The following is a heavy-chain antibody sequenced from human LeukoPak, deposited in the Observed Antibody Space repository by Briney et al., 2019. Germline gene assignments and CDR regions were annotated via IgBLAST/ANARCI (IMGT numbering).Heavy chain of an antibody. CDR3: ARGQVPAARGYNWFDP. Sequence: SETLSLTCAVYGWSFNDHYWNWIRQPPGKGLEWIGEINARGGTNFNPSLKSRVTISVDSSKNQFSLTLRSMIAADTAVYYCARGQVPAARGYNWFDPWGQGTLVTVSS. D-gene: IGHD2-2*01. CDR2: INARGGT. V-gene: IGHV4-34*01. CDR1: GWSFNDHY. J-gene: IGHJ5*02.